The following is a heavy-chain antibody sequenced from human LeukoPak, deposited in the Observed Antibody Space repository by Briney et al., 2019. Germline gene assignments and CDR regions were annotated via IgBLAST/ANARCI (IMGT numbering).Heavy chain of an antibody. CDR1: GDSISNYH. V-gene: IGHV4-59*12. CDR3: ARDGITPDY. Sequence: PSETLSLTCTVPGDSISNYHWSWIRQPPGKGLEWIGYMYNSGGINYNPSLKSRVTISVDTSENQFSLKLTSVTAADTAVYYCARDGITPDYWGQGTLVTVSS. D-gene: IGHD3-10*01. J-gene: IGHJ4*02. CDR2: MYNSGGI.